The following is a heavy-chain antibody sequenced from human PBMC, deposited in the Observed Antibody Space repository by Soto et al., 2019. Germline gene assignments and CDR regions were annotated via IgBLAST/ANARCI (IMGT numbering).Heavy chain of an antibody. V-gene: IGHV3-23*01. Sequence: GGSLRLSCAASGFTFSSYAMSWVRQAPGKGLEWVSAISGSGGSTYYADSVKGRFTISRDNSKNTLYLHMNSLRAEDTAVYYCAKNSRVVVPAAYDDYWGQGTLITVSS. CDR3: AKNSRVVVPAAYDDY. CDR2: ISGSGGST. CDR1: GFTFSSYA. D-gene: IGHD2-2*01. J-gene: IGHJ4*02.